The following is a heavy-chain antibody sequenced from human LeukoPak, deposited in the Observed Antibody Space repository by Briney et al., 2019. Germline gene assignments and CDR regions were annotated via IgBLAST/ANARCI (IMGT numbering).Heavy chain of an antibody. Sequence: AGGSLRLSCAASGFTFNSYGMHWVRQAPGKGLEWVAFIRFDGTNEYYADSVKGRFTISRDNSKNTLYLQMNTLRAEDTAVYYCAKDAGYGDSINWFDPWGQGTLVTVSS. CDR3: AKDAGYGDSINWFDP. V-gene: IGHV3-30*02. CDR2: IRFDGTNE. D-gene: IGHD4-17*01. CDR1: GFTFNSYG. J-gene: IGHJ5*02.